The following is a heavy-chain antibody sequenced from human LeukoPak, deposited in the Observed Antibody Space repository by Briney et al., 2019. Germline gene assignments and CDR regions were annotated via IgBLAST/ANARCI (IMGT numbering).Heavy chain of an antibody. D-gene: IGHD4-11*01. Sequence: GGSLRLSCVASDLTFTAYTMAWVRQAPGKGLEGVLSITGSGVTTYSADSVKGRFTISRDNSKNTLYLQMNSLRADDTAVYYCAKRHSANTGSFDYWGQGTVVTVSS. CDR1: DLTFTAYT. CDR2: ITGSGVTT. CDR3: AKRHSANTGSFDY. J-gene: IGHJ4*01. V-gene: IGHV3-23*01.